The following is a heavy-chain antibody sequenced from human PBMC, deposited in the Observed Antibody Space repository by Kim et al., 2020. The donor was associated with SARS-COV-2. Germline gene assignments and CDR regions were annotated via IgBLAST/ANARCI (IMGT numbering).Heavy chain of an antibody. V-gene: IGHV7-4-1*02. CDR2: P. Sequence: PTYAQSFTVRFVFSLDTSVSTAYLQISSLKAEDTAVYYCARDQAVGAKRYWGQGTLVTVSS. J-gene: IGHJ4*02. D-gene: IGHD1-26*01. CDR3: ARDQAVGAKRY.